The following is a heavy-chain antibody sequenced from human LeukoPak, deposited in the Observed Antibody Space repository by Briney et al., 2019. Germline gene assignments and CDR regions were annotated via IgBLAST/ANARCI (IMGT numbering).Heavy chain of an antibody. J-gene: IGHJ4*02. CDR2: IYYSANT. Sequence: KPSETLSLTCTVSGGSLSSADYYWSWFRQPPGKGLEWIGYIYYSANTYYNPSLKSRVIISVDTSKTQFSLNRSSVTAADTAVYYYARAGYCSAGSCVGADYWGQGTLVNVSS. V-gene: IGHV4-30-4*01. CDR3: ARAGYCSAGSCVGADY. CDR1: GGSLSSADYY. D-gene: IGHD2-15*01.